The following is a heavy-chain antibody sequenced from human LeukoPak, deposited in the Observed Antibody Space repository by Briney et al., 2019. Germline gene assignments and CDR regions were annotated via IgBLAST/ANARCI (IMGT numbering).Heavy chain of an antibody. J-gene: IGHJ4*02. CDR1: GGSFSGYY. CDR2: INHSGST. CDR3: ASKNWGPLDY. D-gene: IGHD7-27*01. Sequence: SETLSLTCAVYGGSFSGYYWSWIRQPPGKGLEWIGEINHSGSTNYNPSLKSRVTISVDTSKNQFSLKLSSVTAADTAVYYCASKNWGPLDYWGQGTLVTVSS. V-gene: IGHV4-34*01.